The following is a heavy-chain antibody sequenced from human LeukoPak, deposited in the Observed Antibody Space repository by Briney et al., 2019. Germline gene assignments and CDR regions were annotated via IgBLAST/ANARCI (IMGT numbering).Heavy chain of an antibody. CDR1: GFTFSSYW. J-gene: IGHJ4*02. CDR3: ATGEHGWLTH. D-gene: IGHD3-16*01. CDR2: INRDGSST. V-gene: IGHV3-74*01. Sequence: PGGSLRLSCAASGFTFSSYWMHWVRQAPGKGLVWVSRINRDGSSTSYADSVKGRFTISRDNAKNTLYLQMNSLRAEDTAVYYCATGEHGWLTHWGQGTLVTVSS.